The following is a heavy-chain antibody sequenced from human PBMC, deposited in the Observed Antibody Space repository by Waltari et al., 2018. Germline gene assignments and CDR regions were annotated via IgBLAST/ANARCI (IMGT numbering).Heavy chain of an antibody. CDR1: GYNLPELS. J-gene: IGHJ5*02. D-gene: IGHD4-4*01. V-gene: IGHV1-24*01. CDR2: FDPEDGET. Sequence: QVQLVQSGAEVKKPGAAVKVSCKVSGYNLPELSMHWVRTAPGKGLGWMGGFDPEDGETIYAQKFQGRVTMTEDTSTDTAYMELSSLRSEDTAVYYCATDRYRDGYSKGWFDPWGQGTLVTVSS. CDR3: ATDRYRDGYSKGWFDP.